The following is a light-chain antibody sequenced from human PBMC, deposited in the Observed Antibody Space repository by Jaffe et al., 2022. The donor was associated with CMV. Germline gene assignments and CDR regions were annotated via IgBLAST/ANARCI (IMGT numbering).Light chain of an antibody. J-gene: IGLJ3*02. CDR1: TSDVGGYNF. CDR2: DVR. V-gene: IGLV2-14*01. CDR3: CSYRSSSTSWL. Sequence: QSALTQPASVSGSPGQSITISCTGTTSDVGGYNFVSWYQQHPGKAPKLMIFDVRNRPSGVSNRFSGSKSGNTASLTISGLQAEDEADYYCCSYRSSSTSWLFGGGTKLTVL.